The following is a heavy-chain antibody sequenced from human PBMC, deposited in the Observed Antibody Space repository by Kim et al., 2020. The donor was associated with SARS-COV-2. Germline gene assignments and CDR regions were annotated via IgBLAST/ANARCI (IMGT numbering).Heavy chain of an antibody. Sequence: AQKFQGRVTMTRDTSTSTVYMELSSLRSEDTAVYYCARTPIAAAGLIMDVWGQGTTVTVSS. J-gene: IGHJ6*02. V-gene: IGHV1-46*01. D-gene: IGHD6-13*01. CDR3: ARTPIAAAGLIMDV.